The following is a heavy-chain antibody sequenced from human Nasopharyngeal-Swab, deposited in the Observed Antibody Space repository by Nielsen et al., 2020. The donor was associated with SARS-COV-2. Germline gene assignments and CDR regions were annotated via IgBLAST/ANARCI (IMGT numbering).Heavy chain of an antibody. J-gene: IGHJ4*02. CDR2: IWYDGSNK. CDR3: ARDAGGSGGGY. CDR1: GFTFSSYG. Sequence: GESLKISCAASGFTFSSYGMHWVRQAPGKGLEWVAVIWYDGSNKYYADSVKDRFTISRDNSKNTLYLQMNSLRAEDTAVYYCARDAGGSGGGYWGQGTLVTVSS. V-gene: IGHV3-33*01. D-gene: IGHD3-16*01.